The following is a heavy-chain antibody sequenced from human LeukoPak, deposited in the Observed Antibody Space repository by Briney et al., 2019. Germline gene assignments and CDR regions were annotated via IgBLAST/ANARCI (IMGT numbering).Heavy chain of an antibody. CDR1: GFTFSSYS. V-gene: IGHV3-21*01. Sequence: GGSLRLSCPASGFTFSSYSMNWVRQAPGKGLEWVSSISSSNSYIYYADSVKGRFTISRDNAKNSLYLQMNSLRAEDTAVYYCARDGIVGATAFDYWGQGTLVTVSS. CDR3: ARDGIVGATAFDY. J-gene: IGHJ4*02. CDR2: ISSSNSYI. D-gene: IGHD1-26*01.